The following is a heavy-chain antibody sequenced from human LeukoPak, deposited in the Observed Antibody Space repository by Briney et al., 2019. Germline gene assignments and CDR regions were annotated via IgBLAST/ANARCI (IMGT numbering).Heavy chain of an antibody. CDR3: ARGYYGSGSYYPWLDY. V-gene: IGHV1-69*04. Sequence: ASVKVSCKASGGTFSSYAISWVRQAPGQGLEWMGRIIPILGIANYAQKFQGRVTITADKSTSTAYMELSSLRSEDTAVYYCARGYYGSGSYYPWLDYWGQGTLVTVSS. CDR1: GGTFSSYA. D-gene: IGHD3-10*01. J-gene: IGHJ4*02. CDR2: IIPILGIA.